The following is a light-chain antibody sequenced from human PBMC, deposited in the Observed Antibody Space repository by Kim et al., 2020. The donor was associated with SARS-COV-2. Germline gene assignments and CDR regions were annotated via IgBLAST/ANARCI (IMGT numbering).Light chain of an antibody. V-gene: IGLV1-44*01. J-gene: IGLJ2*01. CDR2: RNN. CDR3: TAWDDSLNFVV. Sequence: GQRVTISCSGSSSNIGRNIVNWHQQVPGTAPKLLIYRNNQRPSGVPDRFSASKSGTSASLAIRGLPSEDEADYYCTAWDDSLNFVVFGGGTQLTVL. CDR1: SSNIGRNI.